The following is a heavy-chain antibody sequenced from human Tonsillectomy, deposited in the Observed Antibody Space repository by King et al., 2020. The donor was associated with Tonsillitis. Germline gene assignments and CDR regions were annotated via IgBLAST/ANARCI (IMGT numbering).Heavy chain of an antibody. CDR3: AKDSAPKVAIGRFDY. CDR1: GFTLSSYA. V-gene: IGHV3-23*04. CDR2: ISGSGGST. J-gene: IGHJ4*02. D-gene: IGHD1-26*01. Sequence: VQPVESGGGLVQPGGSLRLSCAASGFTLSSYAMSWVRQAPGKGLEWVSAISGSGGSTYYADSAKGRFTISRDNFKNTLYLQMNSLRAEDTAVYYCAKDSAPKVAIGRFDYWGQGTLVTVSS.